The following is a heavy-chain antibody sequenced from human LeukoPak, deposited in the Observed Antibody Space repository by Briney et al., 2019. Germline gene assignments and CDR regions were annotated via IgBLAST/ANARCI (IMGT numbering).Heavy chain of an antibody. V-gene: IGHV3-43D*03. Sequence: GGSLRLSCAASGFTFDDYAMHWVRQAPGKGLEWVSLISWDGGSTYYADSVKGRFTISRDNAKNTLYLQMNSLRAEDTAVYYCARSYCTNDVCYEYFQHWGQGTLVTVSS. D-gene: IGHD2-8*01. J-gene: IGHJ1*01. CDR3: ARSYCTNDVCYEYFQH. CDR2: ISWDGGST. CDR1: GFTFDDYA.